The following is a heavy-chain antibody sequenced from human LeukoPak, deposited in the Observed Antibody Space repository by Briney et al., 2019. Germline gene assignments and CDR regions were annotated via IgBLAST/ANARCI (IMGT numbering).Heavy chain of an antibody. V-gene: IGHV3-74*01. J-gene: IGHJ4*02. Sequence: GGSLRLSCAASGFPFSSYWMHWVRQAPGKGLVWVSRINSDGSSTTYADSVKGRFTISRDNAKNTLYLQMNSPRAEDTAVYYCARDRFRTGFDYWGQGTLVTVSS. CDR3: ARDRFRTGFDY. CDR1: GFPFSSYW. CDR2: INSDGSST.